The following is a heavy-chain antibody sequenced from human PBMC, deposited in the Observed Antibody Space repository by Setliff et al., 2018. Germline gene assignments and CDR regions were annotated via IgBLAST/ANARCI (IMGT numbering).Heavy chain of an antibody. D-gene: IGHD3-10*01. CDR1: GFTYKNDW. J-gene: IGHJ4*02. V-gene: IGHV3-7*01. CDR3: FGAGTCSY. Sequence: GGSLRLSCGASGFTYKNDWVSWVRQVPGKGLEWLASINPDGSEKYYVDSVKGRFTISRDNARNSLSLQMNSLRTEDTAVYYCFGAGTCSYWGQGTLVTVSS. CDR2: INPDGSEK.